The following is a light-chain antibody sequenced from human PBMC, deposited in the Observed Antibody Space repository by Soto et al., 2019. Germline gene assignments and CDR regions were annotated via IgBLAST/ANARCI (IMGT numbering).Light chain of an antibody. CDR1: SSDVGSYNL. Sequence: QSALTQPASVSGSPGQSITISCTGTSSDVGSYNLVSWYQQHPGKAPKLMIYEGSKRPSGVSNRFSGSKSGNTASLTISGLQAEDEADYYCCSYAGIRAVFGTGTKLTVL. J-gene: IGLJ1*01. CDR2: EGS. V-gene: IGLV2-23*01. CDR3: CSYAGIRAV.